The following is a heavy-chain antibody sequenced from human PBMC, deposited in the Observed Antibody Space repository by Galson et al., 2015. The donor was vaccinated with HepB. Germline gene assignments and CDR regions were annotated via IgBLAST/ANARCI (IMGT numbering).Heavy chain of an antibody. CDR3: ARSRTGTSTLLAY. Sequence: SLRLSCAASGFTFRSYNMNWVRQAPGKGLEWVSYINFKNSTIYYTDSVKGRFTISRDNAKNSLYLQMNSLRDEDTAVYYCARSRTGTSTLLAYWGQGTLVIVSS. CDR1: GFTFRSYN. D-gene: IGHD1-7*01. V-gene: IGHV3-48*02. CDR2: INFKNSTI. J-gene: IGHJ4*02.